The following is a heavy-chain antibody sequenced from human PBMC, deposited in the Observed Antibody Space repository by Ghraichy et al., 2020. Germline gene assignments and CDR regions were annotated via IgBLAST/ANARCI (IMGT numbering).Heavy chain of an antibody. Sequence: ESLNISCAVYGGSFSGYYWSWIRQPPGKGLEWIGEINHSGSTNYNPSLKSRVTISVDTSKNQFSLKLSSVTAADTAVYYCARGGGSSGYYCDYWGQGTLVTVSS. D-gene: IGHD3-22*01. CDR2: INHSGST. CDR1: GGSFSGYY. J-gene: IGHJ4*02. CDR3: ARGGGSSGYYCDY. V-gene: IGHV4-34*01.